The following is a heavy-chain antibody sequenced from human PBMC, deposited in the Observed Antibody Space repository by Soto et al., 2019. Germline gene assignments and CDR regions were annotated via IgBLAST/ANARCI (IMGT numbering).Heavy chain of an antibody. CDR1: GGTFSTYT. CDR2: IITIIGII. J-gene: IGHJ5*02. CDR3: AGDPDSHYNDSHAYSYP. V-gene: IGHV1-69*08. Sequence: QVQLVQSGAEVKKPGSSVKVSCKAYGGTFSTYTITWVRQAPGQGLEWMGRIITIIGIINYAQKFQGRVTITADKFTGTAYMELTRLRSDDTAVYYCAGDPDSHYNDSHAYSYPWGQGTLVTVSA. D-gene: IGHD3-22*01.